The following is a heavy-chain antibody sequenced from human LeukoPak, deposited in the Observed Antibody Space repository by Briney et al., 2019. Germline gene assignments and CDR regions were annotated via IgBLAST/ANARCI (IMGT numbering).Heavy chain of an antibody. Sequence: GGSLRVSCAASGFTFSSYAMHWVRQAPGKGLEWVAFIRYDGNNKNYADSAKGRFTISRDNSKDTLYLQMNSLRAEDTAVYYCAKGDDYGANTRLPKYSWFDPWGQGTVGTVSS. CDR1: GFTFSSYA. CDR2: IRYDGNNK. V-gene: IGHV3-30*02. J-gene: IGHJ5*02. CDR3: AKGDDYGANTRLPKYSWFDP. D-gene: IGHD4-23*01.